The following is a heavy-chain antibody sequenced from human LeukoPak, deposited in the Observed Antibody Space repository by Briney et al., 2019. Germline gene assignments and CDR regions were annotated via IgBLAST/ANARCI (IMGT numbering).Heavy chain of an antibody. CDR1: GFTFSSYE. Sequence: GGSLRLSCAASGFTFSSYEMNWVRQAPGKGLEWVSYISSSGSTIYYADSVKGRFTIPRDNAKNSLYLQMNSLRAEDTAVYYCARVRAGVTMVRGVIEAHFDYWGQGTLVTVSS. D-gene: IGHD3-10*01. V-gene: IGHV3-48*03. CDR3: ARVRAGVTMVRGVIEAHFDY. J-gene: IGHJ4*02. CDR2: ISSSGSTI.